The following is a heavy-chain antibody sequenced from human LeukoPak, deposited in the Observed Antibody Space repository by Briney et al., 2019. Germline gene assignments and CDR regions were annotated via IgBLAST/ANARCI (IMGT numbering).Heavy chain of an antibody. Sequence: EWMXGIIPIFGTANYAQKFQGRVTITADESTSTAYMELSSLRSEDTAVYYCAREENSSGWSPAWGQGTLVTVSS. D-gene: IGHD6-19*01. CDR2: IIPIFGTA. CDR3: AREENSSGWSPA. V-gene: IGHV1-69*01. J-gene: IGHJ5*02.